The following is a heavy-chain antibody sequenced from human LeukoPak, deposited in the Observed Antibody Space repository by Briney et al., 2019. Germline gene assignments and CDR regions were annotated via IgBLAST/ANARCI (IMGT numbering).Heavy chain of an antibody. CDR3: ARDRKSGESSEIDF. D-gene: IGHD3-10*01. J-gene: IGHJ4*02. CDR2: ISYDGSNK. V-gene: IGHV3-30*04. CDR1: GFTFSDYA. Sequence: GGSLRLSCAASGFTFSDYALHWVRQAPGKGLEWVAVISYDGSNKYYADSVKGRFTISRDNSKNTLYLQMNSLRAEDTAVYYCARDRKSGESSEIDFWGQGTLVTVSS.